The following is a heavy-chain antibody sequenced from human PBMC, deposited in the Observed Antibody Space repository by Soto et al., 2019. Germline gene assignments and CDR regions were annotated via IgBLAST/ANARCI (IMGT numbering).Heavy chain of an antibody. V-gene: IGHV3-30-3*01. Sequence: GGSLRLSCAASGFTFSSYTMHWVRQAPGKGLEWVAVISYDGSNKYYADSVKGRFTISRDNSKNTLYLQMNSLRAEDTAVYYCARNLYYYDSSGPTYWGQGTLVTVSS. CDR3: ARNLYYYDSSGPTY. CDR2: ISYDGSNK. CDR1: GFTFSSYT. J-gene: IGHJ4*02. D-gene: IGHD3-22*01.